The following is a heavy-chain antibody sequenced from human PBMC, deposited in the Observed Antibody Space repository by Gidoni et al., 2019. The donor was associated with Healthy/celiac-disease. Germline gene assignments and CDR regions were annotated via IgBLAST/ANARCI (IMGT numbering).Heavy chain of an antibody. Sequence: EVQLLESGGGLVQPGGSLRLSCAASGFTFSSYAMSWVRQAPGKGLEWVSAIRGSGGSTYYDDSVKGRFTISRDNSKNTLYLQMNSLRAEDTAVSYCAKAPPTYGDETGGFFDYWGQGTLVTVSS. CDR3: AKAPPTYGDETGGFFDY. V-gene: IGHV3-23*01. CDR2: IRGSGGST. CDR1: GFTFSSYA. J-gene: IGHJ4*02. D-gene: IGHD4-17*01.